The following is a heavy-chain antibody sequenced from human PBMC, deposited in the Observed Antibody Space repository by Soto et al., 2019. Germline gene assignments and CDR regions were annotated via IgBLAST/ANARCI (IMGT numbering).Heavy chain of an antibody. Sequence: SGPTLVNPTQTLTLTCTFSGFSLSTSGMCVSWIRQPPGKALEWLALIDWDDDKYYSTSLKTRLTISEDTSKNQVVLTMTNMDPVDTATYYCARIVGATTLDHYYYYGMDVWGQGATVTVSS. D-gene: IGHD1-26*01. CDR3: ARIVGATTLDHYYYYGMDV. J-gene: IGHJ6*02. V-gene: IGHV2-70*01. CDR2: IDWDDDK. CDR1: GFSLSTSGMC.